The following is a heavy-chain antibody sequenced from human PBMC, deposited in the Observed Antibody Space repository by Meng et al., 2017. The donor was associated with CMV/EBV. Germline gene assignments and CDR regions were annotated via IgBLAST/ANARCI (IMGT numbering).Heavy chain of an antibody. J-gene: IGHJ4*02. Sequence: GESLKISCAASGFRFSAYGMHWVRQAPGKGLEWVTFIRYGGSNTYYADSVKGRFTISRDNSRNRLFLQMNSLRPEDTAVYYCARGASGTYFFDSWGQGTLVTVSS. V-gene: IGHV3-30*02. D-gene: IGHD1-26*01. CDR1: GFRFSAYG. CDR2: IRYGGSNT. CDR3: ARGASGTYFFDS.